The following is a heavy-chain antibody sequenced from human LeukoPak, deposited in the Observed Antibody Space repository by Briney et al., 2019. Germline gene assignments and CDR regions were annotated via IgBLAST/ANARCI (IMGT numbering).Heavy chain of an antibody. D-gene: IGHD3-10*01. CDR3: ARARITMVRGPRYFDY. CDR1: GGSFSGYY. J-gene: IGHJ4*02. V-gene: IGHV4-34*01. Sequence: PSETLSLTCAVYGGSFSGYYWSWIRQPPGKGLEWIGEINHSGGTSYNPSLKSRVTISVDTSKNQFSLKLSSVTAADTAVYYCARARITMVRGPRYFDYWGQGTLVTVSS. CDR2: INHSGGT.